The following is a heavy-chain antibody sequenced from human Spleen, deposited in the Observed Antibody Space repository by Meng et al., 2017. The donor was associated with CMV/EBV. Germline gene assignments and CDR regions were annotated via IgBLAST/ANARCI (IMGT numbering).Heavy chain of an antibody. D-gene: IGHD2-2*01. V-gene: IGHV4-59*01. Sequence: SETLSLTCTVSGGSINNYYWSWIRQPPGKGLEWIGYIYYSGSTNYNPSLKSRVTISVDTSKNQFSLKLSSVTAADTAVYYCARDPTRGRYCSSTSCYYYYYGMDVWGQGTTVTVSS. CDR3: ARDPTRGRYCSSTSCYYYYYGMDV. J-gene: IGHJ6*02. CDR2: IYYSGST. CDR1: GGSINNYY.